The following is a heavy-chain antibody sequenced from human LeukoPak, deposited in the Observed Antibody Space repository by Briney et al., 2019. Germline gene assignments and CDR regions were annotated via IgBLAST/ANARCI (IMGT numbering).Heavy chain of an antibody. CDR3: ARSSTSCYPVSRYCVFDP. V-gene: IGHV3-21*01. CDR2: ISSSSSYI. J-gene: IGHJ5*02. D-gene: IGHD2-2*01. CDR1: GFTFSSYS. Sequence: GGSLRLSCAASGFTFSSYSMNWVRQAPGKGLEWVSSISSSSSYIYYADSVKGRFTISRDNAKNSLYLQMNSLRAEDTAVYYCARSSTSCYPVSRYCVFDPWGQGTLVTVSS.